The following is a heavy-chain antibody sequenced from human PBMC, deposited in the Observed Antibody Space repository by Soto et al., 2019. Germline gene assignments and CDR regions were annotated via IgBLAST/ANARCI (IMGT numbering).Heavy chain of an antibody. D-gene: IGHD6-19*01. CDR3: ARDSVLVVGIAVADDNNWFDP. J-gene: IGHJ5*02. Sequence: GGSLRLSCAASGFTFSSYAMHWVRQAPGKGLEWVAVISYDGSNKYYADSVKGRFTISRDNSKNTLYLQMNSLRAEDTAVYYCARDSVLVVGIAVADDNNWFDPWGQGTLVTVSS. CDR1: GFTFSSYA. V-gene: IGHV3-30-3*01. CDR2: ISYDGSNK.